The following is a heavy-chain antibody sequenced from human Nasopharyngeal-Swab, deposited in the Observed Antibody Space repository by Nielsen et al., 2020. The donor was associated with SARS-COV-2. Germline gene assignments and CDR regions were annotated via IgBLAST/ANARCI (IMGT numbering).Heavy chain of an antibody. CDR1: GGSISSYY. CDR2: IYYSGST. J-gene: IGHJ3*02. CDR3: ASGLKGAFDI. V-gene: IGHV4-59*01. Sequence: SEILSLTCTVSGGSISSYYWSWIRQPPGKGLEWIGYIYYSGSTNYNPSLKSRVTISVDTSKNQFSLKLSSVTAADTAVYYCASGLKGAFDIWGQGTMVTVSS. D-gene: IGHD3/OR15-3a*01.